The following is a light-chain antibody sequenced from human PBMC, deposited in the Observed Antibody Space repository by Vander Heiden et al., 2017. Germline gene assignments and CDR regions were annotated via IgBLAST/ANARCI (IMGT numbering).Light chain of an antibody. CDR1: QSISNY. V-gene: IGKV1-39*01. CDR2: AAS. Sequence: DIQMTQSPSSLSASVGDRVTITCRASQSISNYLNWYQQKPGKAPNLLISAASSLQGGVPSRFSGSGSGTDFTLTIRSLQPEDFATYYCQQSDRTPPTFGQGTKVEVK. CDR3: QQSDRTPPT. J-gene: IGKJ1*01.